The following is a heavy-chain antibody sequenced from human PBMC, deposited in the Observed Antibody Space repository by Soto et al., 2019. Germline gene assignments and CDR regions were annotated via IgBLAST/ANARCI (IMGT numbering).Heavy chain of an antibody. D-gene: IGHD5-12*01. CDR3: ARTGGDSGYEITYSGYDYYYYYYMDV. Sequence: QVQLQESGPGLVKPSETLSLTCTVSGGSISSYYWSWIRQPPGKGLGWIGHIYYSGSTNYNPSLKSRVTISVDTSKNQFSLKLSSVTAADTAVYYCARTGGDSGYEITYSGYDYYYYYYMDVWGKGTTVTVSS. J-gene: IGHJ6*03. CDR1: GGSISSYY. V-gene: IGHV4-59*01. CDR2: IYYSGST.